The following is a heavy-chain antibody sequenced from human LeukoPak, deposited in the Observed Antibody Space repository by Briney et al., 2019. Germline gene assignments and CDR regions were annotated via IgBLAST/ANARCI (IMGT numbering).Heavy chain of an antibody. D-gene: IGHD6-6*01. V-gene: IGHV4-31*03. CDR1: GGSISSGGYY. CDR3: ARDGPDISSSSYYYYYMDV. CDR2: IYYSGST. J-gene: IGHJ6*03. Sequence: SETLSLTCTVSGGSISSGGYYWSWIRQHPGKGLEWIGYIYYSGSTYYNPSLKSRVTISVDTSKNQFSLKLSSVTAADTAVYYSARDGPDISSSSYYYYYMDVWGKGTTVTVSS.